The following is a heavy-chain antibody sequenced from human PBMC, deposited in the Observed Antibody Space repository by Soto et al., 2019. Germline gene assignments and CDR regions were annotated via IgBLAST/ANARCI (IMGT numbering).Heavy chain of an antibody. J-gene: IGHJ5*02. D-gene: IGHD5-12*01. V-gene: IGHV4-30-4*01. CDR2: IYYSWST. CDR1: GGSISSGDYY. Sequence: QVQLQESGPGLVKPSQTLSLTCTFSGGSISSGDYYWSWIRQPPGKGLEWIGYIYYSWSTYYNPSLQSRVTIAVDTSKNQFSLTLSSVTAADTAMYSCARAGVATIYPGNKWFDPGGQGTLVNVSS. CDR3: ARAGVATIYPGNKWFDP.